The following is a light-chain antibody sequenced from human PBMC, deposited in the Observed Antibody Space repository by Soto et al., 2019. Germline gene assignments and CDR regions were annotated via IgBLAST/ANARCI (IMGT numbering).Light chain of an antibody. J-gene: IGKJ5*01. CDR3: QLANRFPFT. Sequence: DIQLTQSPSYVSASVGDRVTITCRASQSIANWLAWYQQKPGKAPKLLISAASSLQTGVPSRFSGSGSGTDFTLTINILQPEDFATYFCQLANRFPFTFGQGTRLEI. V-gene: IGKV1-12*02. CDR2: AAS. CDR1: QSIANW.